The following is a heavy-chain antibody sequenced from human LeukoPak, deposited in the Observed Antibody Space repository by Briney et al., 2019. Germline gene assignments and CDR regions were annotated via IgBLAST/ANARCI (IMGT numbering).Heavy chain of an antibody. D-gene: IGHD3-22*01. CDR3: AKAGETYYYDSSGYYLDY. CDR2: ISGSGGST. V-gene: IGHV3-23*01. CDR1: GFTFSSYA. J-gene: IGHJ4*02. Sequence: GGSLRLSCAASGFTFSSYAMSWVRQAPGKGLEWVSAISGSGGSTYYADSVKGRSTISRDNSKNTLYLQMNSLRAEDTAVYYCAKAGETYYYDSSGYYLDYWGQGTLVTVSS.